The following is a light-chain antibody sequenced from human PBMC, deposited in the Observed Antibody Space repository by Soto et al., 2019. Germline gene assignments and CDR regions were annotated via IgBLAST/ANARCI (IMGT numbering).Light chain of an antibody. CDR2: GAS. Sequence: EIVLTRSPATLSWSPGERATLSCGASQSVSSSYLAWYQHKPGQAPRLLISGASSRATGIPDRFSGSGSATDFTLTISRLEPEDFALYYCQHYGRSPITFGQGTRLEIK. V-gene: IGKV3-20*01. J-gene: IGKJ5*01. CDR1: QSVSSSY. CDR3: QHYGRSPIT.